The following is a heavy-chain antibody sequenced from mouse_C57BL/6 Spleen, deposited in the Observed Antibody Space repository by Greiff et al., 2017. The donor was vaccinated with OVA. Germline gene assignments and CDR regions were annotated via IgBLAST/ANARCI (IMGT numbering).Heavy chain of an antibody. Sequence: QVQLQQPGAELVRPGSSVTLSCKASGYTFTSYWMHWVKQRPGQGLEWIGNIYPSDSETPYNQKFQDKATLTVDKSSSTAYMQLSSLTSEDSAVYYCAREEPYYGSSHWYFDVWGTGTTVTVSA. V-gene: IGHV1-61*01. J-gene: IGHJ1*03. CDR1: GYTFTSYW. CDR3: AREEPYYGSSHWYFDV. CDR2: IYPSDSET. D-gene: IGHD1-1*01.